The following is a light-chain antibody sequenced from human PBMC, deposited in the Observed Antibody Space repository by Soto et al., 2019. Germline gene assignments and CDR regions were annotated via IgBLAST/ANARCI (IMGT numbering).Light chain of an antibody. CDR3: CSYAGSYTWV. V-gene: IGLV2-11*01. Sequence: QSVLTQPRSVSGSPGQSVTISCTGTSSDIGGYKYVSWYQQHPGKAPKLMIYDVSVWPSGVPDRFSGSKSGNTASLTISGLQAEDEADYYCCSYAGSYTWVFGGGTKLTVL. CDR2: DVS. CDR1: SSDIGGYKY. J-gene: IGLJ3*02.